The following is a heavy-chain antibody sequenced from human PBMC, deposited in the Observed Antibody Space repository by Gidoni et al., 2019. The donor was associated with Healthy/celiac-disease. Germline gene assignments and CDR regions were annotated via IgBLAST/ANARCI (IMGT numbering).Heavy chain of an antibody. V-gene: IGHV4-31*03. CDR3: AREHYYDSSGYTRGGAFDI. CDR1: GGSISRGGYS. CDR2: IYYSGST. J-gene: IGHJ3*02. D-gene: IGHD3-22*01. Sequence: QVQLQESGPGLVKPSQTLSLTCPVSGGSISRGGYSWSWIRQHPGKGLEWIGYIYYSGSTYYNPSLKSRVTISVDTSKNQFSLKLSSVTAADTAVYYCAREHYYDSSGYTRGGAFDIWGQGTMVTVSS.